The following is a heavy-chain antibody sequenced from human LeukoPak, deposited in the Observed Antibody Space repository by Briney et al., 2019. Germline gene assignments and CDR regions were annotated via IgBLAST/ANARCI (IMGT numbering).Heavy chain of an antibody. V-gene: IGHV1-2*02. CDR2: INPNSGGT. Sequence: ASVKVSCKASGYTFTGYYMHWVRQAPGQGLEWMGWINPNSGGTNYAQKFQGRVTITADESTSTAYMELSSLRSEDTAVYYCATAAIGPPGRGYYDSSGYNDAFDIWGQGTMVTVSS. CDR3: ATAAIGPPGRGYYDSSGYNDAFDI. J-gene: IGHJ3*02. CDR1: GYTFTGYY. D-gene: IGHD3-22*01.